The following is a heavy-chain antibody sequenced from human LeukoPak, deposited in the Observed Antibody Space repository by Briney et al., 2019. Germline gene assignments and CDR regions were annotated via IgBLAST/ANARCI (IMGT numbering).Heavy chain of an antibody. Sequence: ASVKVSCKASGYTFTSYDINWVRQATGQGLEWMGWMNPNSGNTGYAQKFQGRVTMTRNTSISTAYMELSSLRSEDTAVYYCARARYFDWTTSYGMDAWGQGTTVTVSS. CDR3: ARARYFDWTTSYGMDA. D-gene: IGHD3-9*01. CDR2: MNPNSGNT. CDR1: GYTFTSYD. V-gene: IGHV1-8*01. J-gene: IGHJ6*02.